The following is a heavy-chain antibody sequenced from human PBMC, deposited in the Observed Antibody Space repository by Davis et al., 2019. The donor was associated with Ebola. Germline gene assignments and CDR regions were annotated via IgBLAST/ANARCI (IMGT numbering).Heavy chain of an antibody. V-gene: IGHV3-74*01. Sequence: GESLKISCAASGFTFSSYSMNWVRQAPGKGLVWVSRINSDGSSTSYADSVKGRFTISRDNAKNTLYLQMNSLRAEDTAVYYCARATRGWFDPWGQGTLVTVSS. CDR3: ARATRGWFDP. D-gene: IGHD1-1*01. CDR2: INSDGSST. CDR1: GFTFSSYS. J-gene: IGHJ5*02.